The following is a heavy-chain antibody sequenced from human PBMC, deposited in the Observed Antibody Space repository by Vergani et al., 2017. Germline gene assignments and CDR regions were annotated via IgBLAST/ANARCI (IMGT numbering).Heavy chain of an antibody. CDR3: AREYSSSVGFLAY. J-gene: IGHJ4*02. Sequence: QVQLQESGPGLVKPSETLSLTCIVSGGSISPYYWSWIRQPAGKGLEWIGRIYTSESTNYNSSLKSRVPMSVDTSKNQFTLKLSSVTAADTAVYYCAREYSSSVGFLAYWGQGTLVTVSS. CDR2: IYTSEST. D-gene: IGHD6-6*01. CDR1: GGSISPYY. V-gene: IGHV4-4*07.